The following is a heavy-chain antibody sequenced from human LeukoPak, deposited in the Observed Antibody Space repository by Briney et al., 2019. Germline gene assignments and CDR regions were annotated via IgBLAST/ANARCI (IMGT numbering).Heavy chain of an antibody. CDR3: ARDSREYYDILTGYYHDAFDI. J-gene: IGHJ3*02. CDR1: GFTFSSYW. Sequence: GGSLRLSCAASGFTFSSYWMSWVRQAPGKGLEWVANIKQDGSEKYYVDSVKGRFTISRDNAKNSLYLQMNSLRAEDTAVYYCARDSREYYDILTGYYHDAFDIWGQGTMVTVSS. V-gene: IGHV3-7*01. D-gene: IGHD3-9*01. CDR2: IKQDGSEK.